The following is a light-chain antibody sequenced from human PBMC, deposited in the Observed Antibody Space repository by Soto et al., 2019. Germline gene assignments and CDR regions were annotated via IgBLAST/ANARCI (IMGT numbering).Light chain of an antibody. V-gene: IGKV1-39*01. CDR2: AAS. J-gene: IGKJ5*01. CDR3: QQTYSTSSIT. Sequence: DIQMTQSPSSLSASVGDRVTITCRASQYISNSLNWYQQTPGKAPKLLIYAASSLQSGVPSRFSGRGSGTDFTLTISNLQPEDFATYYCQQTYSTSSITFGQGTRLEIK. CDR1: QYISNS.